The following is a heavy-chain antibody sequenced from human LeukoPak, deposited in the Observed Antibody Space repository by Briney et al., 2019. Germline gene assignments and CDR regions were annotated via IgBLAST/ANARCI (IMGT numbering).Heavy chain of an antibody. CDR1: GGSISSSSYY. CDR3: ARDRRSGWPNNWFDP. CDR2: IYYSGST. J-gene: IGHJ5*02. D-gene: IGHD6-19*01. Sequence: PSETLSLTCTVSGGSISSSSYYWGWIRQPPGKGLEWIGSIYYSGSTYYNPSLKSRVTISVDTSKNQFSLKLSSVTAADTAVYYCARDRRSGWPNNWFDPWGQGTLVTVSS. V-gene: IGHV4-39*07.